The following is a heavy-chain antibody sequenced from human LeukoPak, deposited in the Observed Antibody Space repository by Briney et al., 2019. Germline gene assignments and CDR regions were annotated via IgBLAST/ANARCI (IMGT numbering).Heavy chain of an antibody. CDR2: ISSSGSTI. Sequence: GGSLRLSCAASGFTFSSYEMNWVRQAPGKGLEWVSYISSSGSTIYYADSVKGRFTISRDNAKNSLYLQMNSLRAEDTAVCYCARDGSPVWFLDYWGQGTLVTVSS. J-gene: IGHJ4*02. CDR3: ARDGSPVWFLDY. D-gene: IGHD2-21*01. V-gene: IGHV3-48*03. CDR1: GFTFSSYE.